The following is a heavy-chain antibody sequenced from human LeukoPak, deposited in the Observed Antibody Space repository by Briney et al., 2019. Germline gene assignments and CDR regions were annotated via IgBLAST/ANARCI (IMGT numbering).Heavy chain of an antibody. CDR2: ISYDGSDK. CDR1: EFTVSTNY. Sequence: GGSLRLSCAASEFTVSTNYMTWVRQAPAKGLEWVALISYDGSDKYYADSVKGRFTISRDNSENSLYLQMNSLRAEDTAVYYCARDHPRMDWFDPWGQGTLVTVSS. CDR3: ARDHPRMDWFDP. J-gene: IGHJ5*02. V-gene: IGHV3-30*12.